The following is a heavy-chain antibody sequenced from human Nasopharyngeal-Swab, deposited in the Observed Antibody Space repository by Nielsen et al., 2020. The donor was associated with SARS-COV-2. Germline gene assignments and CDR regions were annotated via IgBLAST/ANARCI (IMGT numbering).Heavy chain of an antibody. CDR2: ISAYNGNT. J-gene: IGHJ4*02. CDR1: GYTFTSYG. Sequence: ASVKVSCKASGYTFTSYGISWVRQAPGQGLEWMGWISAYNGNTNYAQKLPGRVNMTTETSTSTAYMELRSLRSDDTAVYYCARDLPRITIFGVVDYWGQGTLVTVSS. CDR3: ARDLPRITIFGVVDY. V-gene: IGHV1-18*01. D-gene: IGHD3-3*01.